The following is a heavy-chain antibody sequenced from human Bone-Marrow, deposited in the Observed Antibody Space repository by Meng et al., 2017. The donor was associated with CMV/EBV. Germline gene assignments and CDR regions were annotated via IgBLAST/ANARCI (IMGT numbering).Heavy chain of an antibody. D-gene: IGHD6-19*01. J-gene: IGHJ6*02. V-gene: IGHV3-30*02. CDR1: GFTFSSYG. CDR2: IRYDGSNK. CDR3: AKESKYSSGWPGGMDV. Sequence: GGSLRLSCAASGFTFSSYGMHWVRQAPGKGLEWVAFIRYDGSNKYYADSVKGRFTISRDNSKNTPYLQMNGLRAEDTAVYYCAKESKYSSGWPGGMDVWGQGTTVTVSS.